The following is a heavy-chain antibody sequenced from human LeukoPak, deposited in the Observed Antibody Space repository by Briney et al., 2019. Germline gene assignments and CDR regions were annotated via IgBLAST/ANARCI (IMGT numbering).Heavy chain of an antibody. Sequence: GGSLRLSCAASGFIVSGSYMSWVRQAPGKGLECVAAIYTTGSTYHADSVRGRFIISRDTSKNILYLQMNSLRADDTAVYYCARAPVVGDVAEFDYWGQGTLVTVSS. CDR3: ARAPVVGDVAEFDY. CDR2: IYTTGST. D-gene: IGHD1-26*01. CDR1: GFIVSGSY. J-gene: IGHJ4*02. V-gene: IGHV3-53*01.